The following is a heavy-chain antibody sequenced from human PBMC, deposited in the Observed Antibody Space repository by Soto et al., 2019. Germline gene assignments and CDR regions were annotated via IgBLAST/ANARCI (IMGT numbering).Heavy chain of an antibody. CDR1: GFTFSGYA. CDR2: MSGSGGTT. CDR3: AKGGLGQPDY. D-gene: IGHD3-10*01. V-gene: IGHV3-23*01. J-gene: IGHJ4*02. Sequence: PGGSLRLSCAASGFTFSGYAMSWVRQAPGKGLEWVSAMSGSGGTTYYADSVKGRFTISRDNSKNTLYLQMSSLRPDDTAVYYCAKGGLGQPDYWGQGTLVTVSS.